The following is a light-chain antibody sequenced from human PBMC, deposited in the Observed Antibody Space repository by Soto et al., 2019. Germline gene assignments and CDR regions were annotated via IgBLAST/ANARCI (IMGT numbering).Light chain of an antibody. J-gene: IGKJ4*01. CDR1: QDIRSS. V-gene: IGKV3-15*01. Sequence: VMTQSPATRSVSPGERVRLSGRASQDIRSSLAWYQQKPGQAPRLLIYGASIRATGVPATFSGSGSGTEFNLSISRLQSEHLGVYYCQQDSSWTLTFGGGTKLDIK. CDR3: QQDSSWTLT. CDR2: GAS.